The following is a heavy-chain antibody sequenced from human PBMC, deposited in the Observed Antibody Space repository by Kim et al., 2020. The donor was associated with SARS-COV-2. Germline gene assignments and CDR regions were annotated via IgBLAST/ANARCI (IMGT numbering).Heavy chain of an antibody. J-gene: IGHJ5*02. D-gene: IGHD6-13*01. CDR3: ARQGIAAAGTSSEGENWFDP. CDR2: ISSSSSYI. CDR1: GFTFSSYS. Sequence: GGSLRLSCAASGFTFSSYSMNWVRQAPGKGLEWVSSISSSSSYIYYADSVKGRFTISRDNAKNSLYLQMNSLRAEDTAVYYCARQGIAAAGTSSEGENWFDPWGQGTLVTVSS. V-gene: IGHV3-21*04.